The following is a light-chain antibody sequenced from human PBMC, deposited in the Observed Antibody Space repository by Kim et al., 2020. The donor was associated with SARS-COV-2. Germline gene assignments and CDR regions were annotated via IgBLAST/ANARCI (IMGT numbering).Light chain of an antibody. CDR3: QQSYTTPVT. Sequence: ASVGDSVTITCRASQNINDYLNWYQQKPGKAPNLLMYAASSLHSGVPSRFSGRGSGTYFTLTINGLQPEDFATYYCQQSYTTPVTFGQGTKVDIK. CDR1: QNINDY. J-gene: IGKJ1*01. CDR2: AAS. V-gene: IGKV1-39*01.